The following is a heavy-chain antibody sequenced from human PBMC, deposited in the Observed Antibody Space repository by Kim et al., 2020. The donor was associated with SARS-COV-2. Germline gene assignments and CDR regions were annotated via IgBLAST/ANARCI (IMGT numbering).Heavy chain of an antibody. V-gene: IGHV3-20*03. Sequence: GYADAVKGHFTIPRDNAKNSLFLQMNSLRAEDTALYYCAREGVYYYGMDVWGQGTTVTVSS. CDR3: AREGVYYYGMDV. J-gene: IGHJ6*02.